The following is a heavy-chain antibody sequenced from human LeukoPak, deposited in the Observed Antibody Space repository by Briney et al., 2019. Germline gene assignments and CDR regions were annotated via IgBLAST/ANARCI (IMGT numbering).Heavy chain of an antibody. CDR2: IYHSGST. D-gene: IGHD6-13*01. J-gene: IGHJ4*02. Sequence: SQTLSLTCTVSGGSISSGSYYWSWIRQPPGKGLEWIGEIYHSGSTNYNPSLKSRVTISVDKSKNQFSLKLSSVTATDTAVYYCARVGYNFDYWGQGTLVTVSS. CDR3: ARVGYNFDY. CDR1: GGSISSGSYY. V-gene: IGHV4-39*07.